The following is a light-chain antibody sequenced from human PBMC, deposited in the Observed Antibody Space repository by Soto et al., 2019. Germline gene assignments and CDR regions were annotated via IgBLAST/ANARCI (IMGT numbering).Light chain of an antibody. CDR1: QSISSS. Sequence: DIQMTQSPSSLSASVGDRVTITCRASQSISSSLNWYQQKPGKAPKLLIYAASSLQSGVPSRFSGSGSGTEFTLTISSLQPEDFATYYCQQSYSTLMYTFGRGTKLEI. CDR2: AAS. V-gene: IGKV1-39*01. J-gene: IGKJ2*01. CDR3: QQSYSTLMYT.